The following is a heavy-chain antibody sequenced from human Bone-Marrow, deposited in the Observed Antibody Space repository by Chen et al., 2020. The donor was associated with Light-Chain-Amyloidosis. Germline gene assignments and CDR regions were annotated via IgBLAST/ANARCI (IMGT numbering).Heavy chain of an antibody. D-gene: IGHD6-13*01. V-gene: IGHV4-34*01. CDR3: ARLDASAGLNCFDR. CDR1: GGSFSGYY. CDR2: INHSGST. Sequence: QVQLQQWGAGLLKPSETLSLTCAVYGGSFSGYYWSWIRQPPGKGLEWIGEINHSGSTNYTPSLKTRVTISIDMSKNQFSLQLTSVTAADTAVYYCARLDASAGLNCFDRWGQGTLVTVSS. J-gene: IGHJ5*02.